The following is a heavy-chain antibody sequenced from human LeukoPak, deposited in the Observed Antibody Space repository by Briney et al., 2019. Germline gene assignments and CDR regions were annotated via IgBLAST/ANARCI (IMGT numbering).Heavy chain of an antibody. CDR3: ARLTTGGAPY. J-gene: IGHJ4*02. CDR2: IIPIFGTA. D-gene: IGHD1-1*01. CDR1: GGTFSSYA. Sequence: ASVKASCEASGGTFSSYAISCVRQAPGQGLEWMGGIIPIFGTANYAQKFQGRVTITADESTSTAYMELSSLRSGDTAVYYCARLTTGGAPYWGQGTLVTVSS. V-gene: IGHV1-69*13.